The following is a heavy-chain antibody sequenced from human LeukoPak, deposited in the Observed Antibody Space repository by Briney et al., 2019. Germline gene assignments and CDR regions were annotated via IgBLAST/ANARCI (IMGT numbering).Heavy chain of an antibody. J-gene: IGHJ4*02. Sequence: SETLSLTCAVYGGSFSGYYWSWIRQPPGKGLERIGEINHSGSTNYNPSLKSRVTISVDTSKNQFSLKLSSVTAADTAVYYCARGREWYGSSDPLLPFDYWGQGTLVTVSS. D-gene: IGHD3-22*01. CDR2: INHSGST. CDR3: ARGREWYGSSDPLLPFDY. CDR1: GGSFSGYY. V-gene: IGHV4-34*01.